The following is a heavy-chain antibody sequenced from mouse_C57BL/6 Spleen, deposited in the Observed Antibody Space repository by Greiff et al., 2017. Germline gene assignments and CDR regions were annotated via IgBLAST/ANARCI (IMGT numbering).Heavy chain of an antibody. Sequence: QVQLKESGAELVKPGASVKMSCKASGYTFTSYWLTWVKQRPGQGLEWIGDIYPGSGSTNYNEKFKSKATLTVDTSSSTAYMQLSSLTSEDSAVYYCARPGPYYYAMDYWGQGTSVTVSS. CDR2: IYPGSGST. J-gene: IGHJ4*01. D-gene: IGHD3-2*02. CDR3: ARPGPYYYAMDY. CDR1: GYTFTSYW. V-gene: IGHV1-55*01.